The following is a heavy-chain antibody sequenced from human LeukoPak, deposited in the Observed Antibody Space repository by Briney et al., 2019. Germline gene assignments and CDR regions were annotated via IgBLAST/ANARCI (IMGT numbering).Heavy chain of an antibody. J-gene: IGHJ5*02. D-gene: IGHD2-2*01. CDR3: AKLDGGYQPP. CDR2: ISYDGSNK. Sequence: PGGSLRLSCAASGFTFSSYAMHWVRQAPGKGLEWVAVISYDGSNKYYADSVKGRFTISRDNSKNTLYLQMNSLRAEDTAVYYCAKLDGGYQPPWGQGTLVTVSS. CDR1: GFTFSSYA. V-gene: IGHV3-30-3*02.